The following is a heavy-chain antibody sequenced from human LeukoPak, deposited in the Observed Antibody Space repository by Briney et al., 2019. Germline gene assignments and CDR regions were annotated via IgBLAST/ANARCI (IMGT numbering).Heavy chain of an antibody. Sequence: GGSLRLSCAASGFTFSIYAMSWVRQAPGKGLEWVSGISGSGDNTYYADPVKGRFTISRDNSKNTLYLQMNSLRAEDTAVYYCAILTYYDSSGYLEYWGQGTLVTVSS. V-gene: IGHV3-23*01. CDR2: ISGSGDNT. D-gene: IGHD3-22*01. J-gene: IGHJ4*02. CDR1: GFTFSIYA. CDR3: AILTYYDSSGYLEY.